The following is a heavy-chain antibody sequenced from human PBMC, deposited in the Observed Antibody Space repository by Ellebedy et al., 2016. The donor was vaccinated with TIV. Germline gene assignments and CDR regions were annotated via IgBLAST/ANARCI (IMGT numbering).Heavy chain of an antibody. CDR1: GFTFSSYW. V-gene: IGHV3-7*01. CDR3: ATDQAGGSGIDY. CDR2: IKQDGSDK. J-gene: IGHJ4*02. Sequence: GGSLRLSCAASGFTFSSYWMSWVRQAPGKGLEWVANIKQDGSDKYYVDSVKGRFTISRDNAKNSLYLQMSSLRADDTAVYYCATDQAGGSGIDYWGQGTLVTVSS. D-gene: IGHD3-10*01.